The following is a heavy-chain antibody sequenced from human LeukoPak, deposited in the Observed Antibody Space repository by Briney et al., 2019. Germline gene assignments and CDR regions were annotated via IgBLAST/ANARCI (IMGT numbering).Heavy chain of an antibody. J-gene: IGHJ4*01. V-gene: IGHV3-7*01. D-gene: IGHD6-19*01. CDR1: GFTFSSYW. CDR2: IKQDGSEK. CDR3: APGRLSFDY. Sequence: VGSLTLSCAASGFTFSSYWMSWVRQAPGKGLEWVANIKQDGSEKYYVDSVKGRFTISRDNAKNSLYLQMNSLRAEDTAVYYCAPGRLSFDYWGQATLVIVSS.